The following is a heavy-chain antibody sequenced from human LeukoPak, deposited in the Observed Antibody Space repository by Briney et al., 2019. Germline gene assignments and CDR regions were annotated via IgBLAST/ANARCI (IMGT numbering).Heavy chain of an antibody. CDR3: ARGHYYGSGSYHY. Sequence: PSETLSLTCAVYGGSFSGYYRSWIRQPPGKGLEWIGEINHSGSTNYNPSLKSRVTISVDTSKNQFSLKLSSVTAADTAVYYCARGHYYGSGSYHYWGQGTLVTVSS. CDR1: GGSFSGYY. J-gene: IGHJ4*02. V-gene: IGHV4-34*01. D-gene: IGHD3-10*01. CDR2: INHSGST.